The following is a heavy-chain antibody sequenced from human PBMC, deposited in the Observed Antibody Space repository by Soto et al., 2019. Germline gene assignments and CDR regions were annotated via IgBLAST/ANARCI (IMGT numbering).Heavy chain of an antibody. CDR2: IYPDDSDT. Sequence: HGESLKISCQASGHSFSNFWIAWVRQMPGEGLEWLGIIYPDDSDTRYSPSFLGQVTISADKSIKTTYLQWSSLKASDTAIYFCASSVLVTSTMNYFDLWGQGTLVTVSS. CDR1: GHSFSNFW. V-gene: IGHV5-51*01. J-gene: IGHJ4*02. CDR3: ASSVLVTSTMNYFDL. D-gene: IGHD2-8*02.